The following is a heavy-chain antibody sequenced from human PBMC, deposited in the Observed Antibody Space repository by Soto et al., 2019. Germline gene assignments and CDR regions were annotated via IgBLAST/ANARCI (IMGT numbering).Heavy chain of an antibody. Sequence: QVQLVESGGGVVQPGRSLRLSCEASGFTFSDYGMHWVRQAPGKGLEWVAVIWFDGSYSYYADSARGRFTISRDNSKNTLYLHMSSLRDEDTAVYHCARLGSTTAGYYGGLDVWGQGTTVTVSS. D-gene: IGHD3-10*01. CDR3: ARLGSTTAGYYGGLDV. CDR2: IWFDGSYS. J-gene: IGHJ6*02. CDR1: GFTFSDYG. V-gene: IGHV3-33*08.